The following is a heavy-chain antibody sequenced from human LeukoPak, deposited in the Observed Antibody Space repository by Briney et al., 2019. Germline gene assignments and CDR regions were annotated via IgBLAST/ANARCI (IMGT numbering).Heavy chain of an antibody. J-gene: IGHJ4*02. CDR3: ARGLGISKDYFDY. D-gene: IGHD2/OR15-2a*01. V-gene: IGHV4-61*02. CDR2: MYSGGSS. CDR1: GGSITSTIYY. Sequence: SETLSLTCVVSGGSITSTIYYWNWIRQPAGKGLEWIGRMYSGGSSDYNPSLKSRVTMSVDTSKNQLSLNLTSVTAADTAVYYCARGLGISKDYFDYRGQGTLVTVSS.